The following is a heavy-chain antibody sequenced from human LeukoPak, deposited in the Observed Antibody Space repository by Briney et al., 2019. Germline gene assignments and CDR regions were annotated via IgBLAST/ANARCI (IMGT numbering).Heavy chain of an antibody. J-gene: IGHJ1*01. D-gene: IGHD3-3*01. CDR3: ASKTIFGVVIILEYFQH. Sequence: PSETLSLTCAVSGYSISSGYYWGWIRQPPGKGLEWIGSIYHSGSTYYNPSLKSRVTISVDTSKNQFSLKLSSVTAADTAVYYCASKTIFGVVIILEYFQHWGQGTLVTVSS. CDR2: IYHSGST. V-gene: IGHV4-38-2*01. CDR1: GYSISSGYY.